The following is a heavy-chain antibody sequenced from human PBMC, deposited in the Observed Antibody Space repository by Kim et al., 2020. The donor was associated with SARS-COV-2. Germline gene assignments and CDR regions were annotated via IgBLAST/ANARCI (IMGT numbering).Heavy chain of an antibody. CDR2: INAGNGNT. V-gene: IGHV1-3*01. Sequence: ASVKVSCKASGYTFTSYAMHWVRQAPGQRLEWMGWINAGNGNTKYSQKFQGRVTITRDTSASTAYMELSSLRSEDTAVYYCWILPVPRRIDYWGQGTLVTVSS. CDR3: WILPVPRRIDY. J-gene: IGHJ4*02. D-gene: IGHD2-2*03. CDR1: GYTFTSYA.